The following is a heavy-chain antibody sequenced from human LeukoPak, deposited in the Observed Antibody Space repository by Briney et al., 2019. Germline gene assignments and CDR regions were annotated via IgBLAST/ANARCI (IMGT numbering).Heavy chain of an antibody. V-gene: IGHV3-23*01. CDR3: AREPRGYSYGL. CDR2: ISGSGGST. CDR1: GFTFSSYA. D-gene: IGHD5-18*01. J-gene: IGHJ4*02. Sequence: GGSLRLSCAASGFTFSSYAMSWVRQTPGKGLEWVSAISGSGGSTYYADSVKGRFTISRDNSKNTLFLQMNSLRAEDTAVYYCAREPRGYSYGLWGRGTLVTVSS.